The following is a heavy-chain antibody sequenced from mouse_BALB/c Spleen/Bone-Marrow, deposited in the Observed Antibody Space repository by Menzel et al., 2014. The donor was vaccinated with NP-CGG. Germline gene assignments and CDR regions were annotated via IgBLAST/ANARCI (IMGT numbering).Heavy chain of an antibody. CDR3: ASYVYGYYFDY. CDR2: IDPANGNT. D-gene: IGHD2-2*01. V-gene: IGHV14-3*02. CDR1: GFNIKDTY. Sequence: VQLKESGAELVKPGASVKLSCTASGFNIKDTYMHWVKQRPEQGLEWIGRIDPANGNTKYDPKFQDKASITADTSSNTAYLQLSSLTSEDTAVYYCASYVYGYYFDYWGQGTTLTVSS. J-gene: IGHJ2*01.